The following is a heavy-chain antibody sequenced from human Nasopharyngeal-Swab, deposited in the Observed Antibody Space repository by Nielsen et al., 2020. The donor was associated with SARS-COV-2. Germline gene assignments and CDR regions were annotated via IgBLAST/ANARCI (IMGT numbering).Heavy chain of an antibody. CDR2: IYYSGST. V-gene: IGHV4-39*07. CDR3: VGSSLYVDYYYYYGMYV. D-gene: IGHD6-13*01. CDR1: GGSISSSSYY. J-gene: IGHJ6*02. Sequence: SETLSLTCTVSGGSISSSSYYWSWIRQPPGKGLEWIGSIYYSGSTYYNPSLKSRVTISVDTSKNQFSLNLSSVTAADTSVYYCVGSSLYVDYYYYYGMYVWGQGTTVTVSS.